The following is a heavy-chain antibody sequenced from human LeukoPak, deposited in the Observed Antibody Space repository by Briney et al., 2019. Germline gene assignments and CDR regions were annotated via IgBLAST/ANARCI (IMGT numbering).Heavy chain of an antibody. V-gene: IGHV4-39*01. CDR3: ARRRVVAATLDY. Sequence: SETLSLTCTVSGGSISSSSYYWGWIRQPPGKGLEWIGSIYYSGSTYYNPSLKSRVTISVDTSKSQFSLKLSSVTAADTAVYYCARRRVVAATLDYWGQGTLVTVSS. J-gene: IGHJ4*02. CDR1: GGSISSSSYY. CDR2: IYYSGST. D-gene: IGHD2-15*01.